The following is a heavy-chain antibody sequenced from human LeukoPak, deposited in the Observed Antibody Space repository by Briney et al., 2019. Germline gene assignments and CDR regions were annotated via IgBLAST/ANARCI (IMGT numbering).Heavy chain of an antibody. V-gene: IGHV3-49*05. CDR2: IRSKAYGGTT. J-gene: IGHJ4*02. CDR3: TRVIGGSYYPYHFDY. Sequence: KAGGSLRLSCTASGFTFGDYAMSWFRQAPGKGLEWVGFIRSKAYGGTTEYAASVKGRFTISRDDSKSIAYLQMNSLKTEDTAVYYCTRVIGGSYYPYHFDYWGQGTLVTVSS. CDR1: GFTFGDYA. D-gene: IGHD1-26*01.